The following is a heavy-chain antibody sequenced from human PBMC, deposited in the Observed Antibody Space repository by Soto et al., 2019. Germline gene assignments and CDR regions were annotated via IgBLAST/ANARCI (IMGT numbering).Heavy chain of an antibody. J-gene: IGHJ4*02. CDR3: AKYASDEGVRLRFGLNC. CDR2: ISYDGSNK. D-gene: IGHD3-3*01. Sequence: QVQLVESGGGVVQPGRSLRLSCAASGFTFSSYGMHWVRQAPGKGLEWVAVISYDGSNKYYADSVKGRVTISRDNSKSTLYLQMNSLRAEGTAVYYCAKYASDEGVRLRFGLNCWGQGTLVTVSS. CDR1: GFTFSSYG. V-gene: IGHV3-30*18.